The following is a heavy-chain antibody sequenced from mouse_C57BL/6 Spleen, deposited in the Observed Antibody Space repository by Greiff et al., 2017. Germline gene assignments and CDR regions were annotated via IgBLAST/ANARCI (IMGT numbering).Heavy chain of an antibody. CDR1: GYTFTSYT. CDR2: INPSRGYT. V-gene: IGHV1-4*01. Sequence: QVQLKESGAELARPGASVKMSCKASGYTFTSYTMHWVKQRPGQGLEWIGYINPSRGYTKYNQKFKDKATLTADKSSSTAYMQLSSLTSEDSAVYYCARLDWDYFDYWGQGTTLTVSS. CDR3: ARLDWDYFDY. J-gene: IGHJ2*01. D-gene: IGHD4-1*01.